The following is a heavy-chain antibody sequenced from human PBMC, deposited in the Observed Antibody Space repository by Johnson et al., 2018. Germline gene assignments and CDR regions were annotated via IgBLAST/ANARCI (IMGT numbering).Heavy chain of an antibody. D-gene: IGHD6-13*01. V-gene: IGHV4-34*01. J-gene: IGHJ6*03. CDR3: SRALYSSSWYDYYYMDV. Sequence: QVQLQQWGAGLLKPSETLSLTCAVYGGSFSGYYWSWIRQPPGKGLEWIGEINHSGSTNYNPSLKSRVTISVDTSKNQFSLKLSSVTAADTAVYYCSRALYSSSWYDYYYMDVWAKGPRSPSP. CDR2: INHSGST. CDR1: GGSFSGYY.